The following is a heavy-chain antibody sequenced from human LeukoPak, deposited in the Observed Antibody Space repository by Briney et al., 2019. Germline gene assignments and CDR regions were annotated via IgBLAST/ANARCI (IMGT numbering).Heavy chain of an antibody. CDR3: ARDRDESYSVGTRTSYYYMDV. CDR1: GFTFSSFSSYW. V-gene: IGHV3-7*01. CDR2: IKQDGSEK. J-gene: IGHJ6*03. Sequence: GGSLRLSCAASGFTFSSFSSYWMSWVRQAPGKGLEWVANIKQDGSEKYYVDSVKGRFTISRDNAKNSLYLQMHRLRAEDTAVYYCARDRDESYSVGTRTSYYYMDVWGKGTTVTVSS. D-gene: IGHD1-26*01.